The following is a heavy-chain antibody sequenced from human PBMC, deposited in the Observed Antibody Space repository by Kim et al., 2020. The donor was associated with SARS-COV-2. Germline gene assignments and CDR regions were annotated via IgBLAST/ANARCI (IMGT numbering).Heavy chain of an antibody. J-gene: IGHJ4*02. CDR1: GGSFSGYY. CDR2: INHSGST. Sequence: SETLSLTCAVYGGSFSGYYWSWIRQPPGKGLEWIGEINHSGSTNYNPSLKSRVTISVDTSKNQFSLKLSSVTAADTAVYYCARAFLGYCSGGSCSIFDYWGQGTLVTVSS. D-gene: IGHD2-15*01. CDR3: ARAFLGYCSGGSCSIFDY. V-gene: IGHV4-34*01.